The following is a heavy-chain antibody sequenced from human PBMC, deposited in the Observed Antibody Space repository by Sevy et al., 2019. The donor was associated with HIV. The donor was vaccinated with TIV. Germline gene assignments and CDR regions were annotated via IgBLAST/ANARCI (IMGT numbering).Heavy chain of an antibody. J-gene: IGHJ4*02. Sequence: ASVKVSCKASGYTFTTYNIVWVRQAPGQGLEWLAWISPYNGNKNCAQRVQGRVTMPTDTFTDTAFLELRSLEFDDTATYYCARGSTSWYDYWGQGTLVTVSS. V-gene: IGHV1-18*01. D-gene: IGHD2-8*01. CDR1: GYTFTTYN. CDR3: ARGSTSWYDY. CDR2: ISPYNGNK.